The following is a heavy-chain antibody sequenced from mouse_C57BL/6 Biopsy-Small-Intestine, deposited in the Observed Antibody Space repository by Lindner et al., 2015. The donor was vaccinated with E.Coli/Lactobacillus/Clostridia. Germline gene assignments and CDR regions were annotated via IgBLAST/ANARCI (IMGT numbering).Heavy chain of an antibody. V-gene: IGHV1-14*01. D-gene: IGHD2-13*01. CDR1: GYTFTSYG. J-gene: IGHJ4*01. Sequence: SVKVSCKASGYTFTSYGISWVRQAPGQGPEWMGWTSAYNDDTNYVQKFQGRVTMTTDTSTSTAYMELRSLRSDDTAVYYCARDYYSDYVFDYWGQGTLVTVSS. CDR2: TSAYNDDT. CDR3: ARDYYSDYVFDY.